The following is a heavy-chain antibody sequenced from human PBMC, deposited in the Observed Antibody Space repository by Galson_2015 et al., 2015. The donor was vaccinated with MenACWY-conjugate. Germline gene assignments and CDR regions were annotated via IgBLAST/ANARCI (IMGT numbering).Heavy chain of an antibody. J-gene: IGHJ4*02. Sequence: SCKASGYTFSSYHMHWVRQAPGQGLEWMGIINPSGGGTSSAQKFQGRVTMTRDTSTSTVYMELSSLRSEDTAVYYCARVGYCSSPTCYLAFFDYWGQGTLVTVSS. V-gene: IGHV1-46*01. CDR3: ARVGYCSSPTCYLAFFDY. D-gene: IGHD2-2*01. CDR1: GYTFSSYH. CDR2: INPSGGGT.